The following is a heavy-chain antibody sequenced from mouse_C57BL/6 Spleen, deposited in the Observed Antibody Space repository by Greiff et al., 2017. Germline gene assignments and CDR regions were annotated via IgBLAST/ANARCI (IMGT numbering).Heavy chain of an antibody. J-gene: IGHJ1*03. D-gene: IGHD1-1*01. CDR3: AIPCDYGSSSRYFGG. CDR2: ISGGGGNT. Sequence: EVKLVESGGGLVKPGGSLKLSCAASGFTFSSYTMSWVRQTPEKRLEWVATISGGGGNTYYPDSVKGRFTISRDNAKNTLYLQMSSQRSEDTALYYCAIPCDYGSSSRYFGGWGTGTTVTVAS. V-gene: IGHV5-9*01. CDR1: GFTFSSYT.